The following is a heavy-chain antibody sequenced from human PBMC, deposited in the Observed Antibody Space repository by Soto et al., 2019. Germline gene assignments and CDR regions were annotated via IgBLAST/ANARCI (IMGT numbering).Heavy chain of an antibody. J-gene: IGHJ6*02. CDR1: GFTFSTYW. CDR2: INGDGSST. CDR3: ARDTAVAQYGMDV. Sequence: EVQLVESGGGLVKRGGSLRLSCAASGFTFSTYWMHWVRQAPGKGLIWVSRINGDGSSTTYADSVKGRFTISRDNANNTLYLQMNSLRAEDTAVYYCARDTAVAQYGMDVWGQGTTVTVSS. D-gene: IGHD5-18*01. V-gene: IGHV3-74*01.